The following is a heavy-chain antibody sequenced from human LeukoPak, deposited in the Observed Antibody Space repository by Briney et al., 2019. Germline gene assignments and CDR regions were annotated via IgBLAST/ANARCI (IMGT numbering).Heavy chain of an antibody. D-gene: IGHD3-22*01. J-gene: IGHJ4*02. V-gene: IGHV3-48*03. CDR1: RFAFSAYE. CDR2: IAGSDTTT. CDR3: TTLGYHLDS. Sequence: GGSLRLSCLASRFAFSAYEMNWVRQAPGKGLEWVSYIAGSDTTTYYADSVKGRFTIFRDNAKNSLYLQMNRLRAEDTALYYCTTLGYHLDSWGQGTLVTVSS.